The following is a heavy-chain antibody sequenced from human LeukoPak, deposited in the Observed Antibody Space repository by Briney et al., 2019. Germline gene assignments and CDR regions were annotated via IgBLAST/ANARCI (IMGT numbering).Heavy chain of an antibody. D-gene: IGHD2-15*01. CDR2: ISGSGGST. CDR1: GFTFSSYA. CDR3: AKSGDYYYYYYMDV. Sequence: GGSLRLSCAASGFTFSSYAMSWVRQAPGKGLEWVSAISGSGGSTYYADSVKGRFTIFRDNSKNTLYLQMNSLRAEDTAVYYCAKSGDYYYYYYMDVWGKGTTVTVSS. V-gene: IGHV3-23*01. J-gene: IGHJ6*03.